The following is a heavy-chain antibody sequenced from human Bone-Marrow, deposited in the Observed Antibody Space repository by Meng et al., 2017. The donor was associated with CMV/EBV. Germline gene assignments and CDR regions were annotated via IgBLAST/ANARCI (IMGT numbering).Heavy chain of an antibody. CDR3: ARGCTNGVCSIFYYYYGMDV. Sequence: ASVKVSCKASGYTFTSYDINWVRQATGQGLEWMGWMNPNSGNRGYAQKFQGRVTITRNTSISTAYMELSSLRSEDTAVYYCARGCTNGVCSIFYYYYGMDVWGQGTTVTGSS. J-gene: IGHJ6*02. CDR1: GYTFTSYD. D-gene: IGHD2-8*01. CDR2: MNPNSGNR. V-gene: IGHV1-8*03.